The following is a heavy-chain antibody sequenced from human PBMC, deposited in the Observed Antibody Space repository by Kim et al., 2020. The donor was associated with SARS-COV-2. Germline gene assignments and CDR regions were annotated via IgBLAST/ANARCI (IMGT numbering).Heavy chain of an antibody. Sequence: GGSLRLSCVASGFTFSDFGMHWVRQAPGKGLEWVALISYYGTVQYYGDSLEGRFTVSRDNDINTLFLDMNSLTTEDTAVYYCAKDETVGYSHISPHYWGQGTLVTVSS. CDR1: GFTFSDFG. CDR3: AKDETVGYSHISPHY. J-gene: IGHJ4*02. D-gene: IGHD4-4*01. V-gene: IGHV3-30*18. CDR2: ISYYGTVQ.